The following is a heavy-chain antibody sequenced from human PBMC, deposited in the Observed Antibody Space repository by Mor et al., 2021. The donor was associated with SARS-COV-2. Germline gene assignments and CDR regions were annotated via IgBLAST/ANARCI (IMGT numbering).Heavy chain of an antibody. CDR2: INHSGST. Sequence: INHSGSTNYNPSLKSRVTISVDTSKNQFSLKLSSVTAADTAVYYCARGPHRITMIVVVITRPYF. D-gene: IGHD3-22*01. CDR3: ARGPHRITMIVVVITRPYF. V-gene: IGHV4-34*01. J-gene: IGHJ4*01.